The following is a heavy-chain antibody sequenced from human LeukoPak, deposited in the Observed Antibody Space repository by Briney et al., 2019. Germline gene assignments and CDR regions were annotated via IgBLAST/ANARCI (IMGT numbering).Heavy chain of an antibody. D-gene: IGHD3-3*01. Sequence: GGSLRLSCAASGFTFSSYAMSWVRQAPGKGLEWVSYISSSGSTIYYADSVKGRFTISRDNAKNSLYLQMNSLRAEDTAVYYCAREGGRFLENVDYWGQGTLVTVSS. V-gene: IGHV3-48*04. CDR1: GFTFSSYA. CDR2: ISSSGSTI. CDR3: AREGGRFLENVDY. J-gene: IGHJ4*02.